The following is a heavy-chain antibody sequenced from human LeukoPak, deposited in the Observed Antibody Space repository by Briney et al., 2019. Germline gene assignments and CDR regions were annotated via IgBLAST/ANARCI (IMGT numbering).Heavy chain of an antibody. CDR1: GFTFSTHW. J-gene: IGHJ6*02. CDR3: AREPPYYDFWSGYYIPYYGMDV. Sequence: GGSLRLSCSASGFTFSTHWMSWVRQAPGKGLEWVANMRRDGNEIYYLDSVRGRFTISRDNAKNSLYLQMNSLRAEDTAVYYCAREPPYYDFWSGYYIPYYGMDVWGQGTTVTVSS. D-gene: IGHD3-3*01. V-gene: IGHV3-7*03. CDR2: MRRDGNEI.